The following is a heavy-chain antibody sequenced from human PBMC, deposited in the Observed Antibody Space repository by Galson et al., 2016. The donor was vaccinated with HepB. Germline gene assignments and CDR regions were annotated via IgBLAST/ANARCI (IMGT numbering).Heavy chain of an antibody. D-gene: IGHD6-6*01. Sequence: SVKVSCKASGGTFSSYTINWVRQAPGQGLEWMGGIIPMYGTANYAQRFQGRITITADESTSTAYMELSSLRSEDTAVYYCARGWLSSSASYFDFWGQGTLVTVSS. V-gene: IGHV1-69*13. CDR1: GGTFSSYT. CDR3: ARGWLSSSASYFDF. CDR2: IIPMYGTA. J-gene: IGHJ4*02.